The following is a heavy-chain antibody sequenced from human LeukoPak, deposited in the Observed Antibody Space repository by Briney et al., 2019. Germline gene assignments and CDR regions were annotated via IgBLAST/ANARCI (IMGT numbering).Heavy chain of an antibody. CDR3: SRDFNGRNDF. CDR2: INPDGSRT. CDR1: GFTFSSNW. D-gene: IGHD1-14*01. Sequence: GGSLRLSCAASGFTFSSNWVHWVRQGPGKGLVWVSRINPDGSRTDYAESVKGRFTISRDNAKNTLSLEMNSLGDEDTAVYYCSRDFNGRNDFWGQGTLVTVSS. V-gene: IGHV3-74*01. J-gene: IGHJ4*02.